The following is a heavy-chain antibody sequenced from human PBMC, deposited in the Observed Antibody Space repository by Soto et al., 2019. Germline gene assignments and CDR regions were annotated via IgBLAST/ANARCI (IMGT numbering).Heavy chain of an antibody. V-gene: IGHV4-39*01. CDR1: GDSITRSGFY. CDR2: MYHNGTT. Sequence: QLHLHESGPGLVKPSETLSLSCSVSGDSITRSGFYWAWIRRPPGKELVWIGSMYHNGTTYYKTSLESRLTMSVDTSKSQFSRRLTSMTAADAGVYFGARVRGGDTHVFDFWGQGARVTVSS. CDR3: ARVRGGDTHVFDF. J-gene: IGHJ4*02. D-gene: IGHD3-10*01.